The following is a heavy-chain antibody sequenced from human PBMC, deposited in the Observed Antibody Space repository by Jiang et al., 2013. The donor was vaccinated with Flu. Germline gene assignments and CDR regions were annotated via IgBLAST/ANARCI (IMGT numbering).Heavy chain of an antibody. CDR2: IYYSGST. Sequence: VLLKPSETLSLTCTVSGGSISSSSYYWGWIRQPPGKGLEWIGDIYYSGSTYYSPSLKSRVTISVDTSKNQFSLKLSSVTAADTAVYYCARLLRSDYYDSSGYDSDAFDIWGQGTMVTVSS. V-gene: IGHV4-39*01. CDR3: ARLLRSDYYDSSGYDSDAFDI. CDR1: GGSISSSSYY. D-gene: IGHD3-22*01. J-gene: IGHJ3*02.